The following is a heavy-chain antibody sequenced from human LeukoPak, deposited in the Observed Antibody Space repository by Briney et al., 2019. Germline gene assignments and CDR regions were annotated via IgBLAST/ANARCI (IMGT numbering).Heavy chain of an antibody. D-gene: IGHD6-13*01. J-gene: IGHJ4*02. CDR3: AKVDYLGESAAGYYFDY. CDR2: ISYDGSNK. Sequence: GGSLRLSCAASGFTFSSYGMHWVRQAPGKGPEWVAVISYDGSNKYYADSVKGRFTICRDNSKNTLYLQMNSLRAEDTAVYYCAKVDYLGESAAGYYFDYWGQGTLVTVSS. CDR1: GFTFSSYG. V-gene: IGHV3-30*18.